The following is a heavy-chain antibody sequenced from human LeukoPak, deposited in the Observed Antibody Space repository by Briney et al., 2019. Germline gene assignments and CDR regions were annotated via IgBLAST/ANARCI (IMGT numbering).Heavy chain of an antibody. V-gene: IGHV1-8*01. J-gene: IGHJ3*02. CDR2: MNPNSGNT. CDR3: AREGTTNAFDI. Sequence: ASVKVSCKASGYTFTSYDIKWVRQATGQGLEWMGWMNPNSGNTGYAQKFQGRVTVTRNTSISTAYMELSRLRSDDTAVYYCAREGTTNAFDIWGQGTIVTVSS. CDR1: GYTFTSYD. D-gene: IGHD4-17*01.